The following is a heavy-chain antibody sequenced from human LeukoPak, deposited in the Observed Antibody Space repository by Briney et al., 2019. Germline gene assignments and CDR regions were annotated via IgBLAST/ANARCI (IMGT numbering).Heavy chain of an antibody. CDR1: GFTFSSYA. D-gene: IGHD1-26*01. Sequence: GGSLRLSCAASGFTFSSYAMSWVRQAPGKGLEWVSAISGSGGSTYYADSVRGRFTISRDNSKNTLYLQMDSLRAEDTAVYYCAKDFSYGNFDYWGQGTLVTVSS. V-gene: IGHV3-23*01. CDR3: AKDFSYGNFDY. J-gene: IGHJ4*02. CDR2: ISGSGGST.